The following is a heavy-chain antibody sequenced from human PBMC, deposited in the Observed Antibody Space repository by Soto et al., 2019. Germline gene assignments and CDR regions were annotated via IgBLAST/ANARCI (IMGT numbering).Heavy chain of an antibody. CDR2: IYYSGST. J-gene: IGHJ6*03. CDR1: GGSISSGGYY. V-gene: IGHV4-31*03. D-gene: IGHD6-13*01. CDR3: ARAVGQQRAVPQLYYYYYMDV. Sequence: PSETLSLTCTVSGGSISSGGYYWSWIRQHPGKGLEWIGYIYYSGSTYYNPSLKSRVTISVDTSKNQFSLKLSSVTAADTAVYYCARAVGQQRAVPQLYYYYYMDVWGKGTTVTVPS.